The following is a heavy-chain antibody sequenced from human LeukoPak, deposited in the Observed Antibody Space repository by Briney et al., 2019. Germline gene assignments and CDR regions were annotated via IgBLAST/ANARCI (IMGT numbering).Heavy chain of an antibody. CDR2: IKEDGSDK. V-gene: IGHV3-7*01. D-gene: IGHD1-14*01. Sequence: GGSLRLXCAASGFTFSSYWMSWVRQAPGKGLEWVGNIKEDGSDKYYVDSVKGRFTISRDNAKNSLFLQMNSLRVEDTAVYYCARDSFETDIDYWGQGTLVTVSS. CDR3: ARDSFETDIDY. CDR1: GFTFSSYW. J-gene: IGHJ4*02.